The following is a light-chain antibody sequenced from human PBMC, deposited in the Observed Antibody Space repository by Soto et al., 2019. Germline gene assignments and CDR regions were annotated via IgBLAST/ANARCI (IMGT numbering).Light chain of an antibody. CDR3: QQHNGYPLA. CDR1: QGMSTY. V-gene: IGKV1-9*01. J-gene: IGKJ4*01. CDR2: SAS. Sequence: DIQLTQSPSTLSASVGDTVTITCRAIQGMSTYLAWYQQKPGKVPKLLIRSASTLESGVPSRFSGGGSGTEFTLTISTLQPDDSGIYYCQQHNGYPLAFGGGTKVEIK.